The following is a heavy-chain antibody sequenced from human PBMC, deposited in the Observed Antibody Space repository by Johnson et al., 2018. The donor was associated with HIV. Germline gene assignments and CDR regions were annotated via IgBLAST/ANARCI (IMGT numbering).Heavy chain of an antibody. J-gene: IGHJ4*02. D-gene: IGHD6-13*01. V-gene: IGHV3-30*14. CDR3: AKSQQLVNGLFDY. Sequence: QVQLAESGGGVVQPGRSLRLSCVGSGFTFSNYALHCVRQAPGKGLEWVAFISYDGNHKNYAESLTGRCTVSRDNSKNSLYLQMNSLRAEDTAVYYCAKSQQLVNGLFDYWGRGTLVTVSS. CDR1: GFTFSNYA. CDR2: ISYDGNHK.